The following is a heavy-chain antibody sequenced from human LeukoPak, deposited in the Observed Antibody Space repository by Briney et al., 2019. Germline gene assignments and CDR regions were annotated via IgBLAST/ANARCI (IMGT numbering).Heavy chain of an antibody. Sequence: GASVKVSCKASGGTFSSYAISWVRQAPGQGLEWMGWISAYNGNTNYAQKLQGRVTMTTDTSTSTAYMELRSLRSDDTAVYYCAIRPAASNAYYYYGMDVWGQGTTVTVSS. CDR1: GGTFSSYA. J-gene: IGHJ6*02. V-gene: IGHV1-18*01. CDR3: AIRPAASNAYYYYGMDV. CDR2: ISAYNGNT. D-gene: IGHD2-2*01.